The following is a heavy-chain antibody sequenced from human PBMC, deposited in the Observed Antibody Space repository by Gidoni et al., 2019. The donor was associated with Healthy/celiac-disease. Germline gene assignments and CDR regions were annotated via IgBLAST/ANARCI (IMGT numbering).Heavy chain of an antibody. CDR3: ARAYCSSTSCYLGDFDY. CDR1: GGTFSRYA. D-gene: IGHD2-2*01. Sequence: QVQLVQSGAEVTKPGSSVKVSCKASGGTFSRYASSWVRQAPGQGLEWMGGIIPIFGTANYAQKFQGRVTITADESTSTAYMELSSLRSEDTAVYYCARAYCSSTSCYLGDFDYWGQGTLVTVSS. V-gene: IGHV1-69*01. CDR2: IIPIFGTA. J-gene: IGHJ4*02.